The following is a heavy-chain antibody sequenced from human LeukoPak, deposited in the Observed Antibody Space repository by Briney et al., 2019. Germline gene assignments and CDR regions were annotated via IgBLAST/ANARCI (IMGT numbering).Heavy chain of an antibody. J-gene: IGHJ4*02. V-gene: IGHV4-61*02. Sequence: SETLSLTCTVSGGSISSDRYSWSWIRQPAGKGLEWIGRIYTSGSTKYNPSLKSRVTISLDTSKNQFSLKLSSVTAADTAVYYCARVGYSSGPPDYWGQGTLVTVSS. D-gene: IGHD6-19*01. CDR3: ARVGYSSGPPDY. CDR1: GGSISSDRYS. CDR2: IYTSGST.